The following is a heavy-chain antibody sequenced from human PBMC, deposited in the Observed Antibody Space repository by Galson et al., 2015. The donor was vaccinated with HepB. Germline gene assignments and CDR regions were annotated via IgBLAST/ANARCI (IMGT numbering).Heavy chain of an antibody. Sequence: SVKVSCKASGHTFTGYYMHWVRQAPGQGLEWMGWINPNSGGTNYAQKFQGRVTMTRDTSISIAYMELSRLRSDDTAVYYCARDTAMVPDYWGQGTLVTVSS. CDR2: INPNSGGT. V-gene: IGHV1-2*02. CDR3: ARDTAMVPDY. J-gene: IGHJ4*02. CDR1: GHTFTGYY. D-gene: IGHD5-18*01.